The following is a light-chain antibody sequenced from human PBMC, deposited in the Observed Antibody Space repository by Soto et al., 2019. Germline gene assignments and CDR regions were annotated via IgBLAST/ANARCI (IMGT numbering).Light chain of an antibody. CDR2: GNS. CDR3: HSYDSSLSGYV. Sequence: QSVLTQPPSVSGAPGQRVTISYTGSSSNIGAGYDVHWYQQLPGTAPKLLIYGNSNRPSGVPDRFSGSKSGTSASLAITGLQPEDEADYYCHSYDSSLSGYVFGTGTKLTVL. CDR1: SSNIGAGYD. V-gene: IGLV1-40*01. J-gene: IGLJ1*01.